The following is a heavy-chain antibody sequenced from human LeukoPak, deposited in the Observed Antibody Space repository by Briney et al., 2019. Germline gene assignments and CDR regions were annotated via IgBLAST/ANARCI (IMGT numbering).Heavy chain of an antibody. J-gene: IGHJ4*02. D-gene: IGHD6-19*01. V-gene: IGHV1-2*02. CDR3: APAGSIAVTDQFYFDY. CDR1: GYTFTGYY. CDR2: TNPNSGGT. Sequence: GASVKVSCKASGYTFTGYYIHWVRQAPGQGLEWMGWTNPNSGGTNYPQKFQGRVTMTRDTSINTAYMELSRLRSDDTAVYYCAPAGSIAVTDQFYFDYWGLGTLVTVSS.